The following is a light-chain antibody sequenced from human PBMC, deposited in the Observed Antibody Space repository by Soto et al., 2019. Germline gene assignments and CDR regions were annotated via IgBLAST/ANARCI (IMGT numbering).Light chain of an antibody. CDR2: WAS. CDR3: QQYYTSPWT. J-gene: IGKJ1*01. Sequence: DIVMTQSPDSLAVSLGERATINCRSSQTIFYSSNRKDYLAWYQQKPGQPPRVLIYWASNRESGVPDRLSGIGSGSDFTLPISKLQAEDLAVYYCQQYYTSPWTFVQGTKVEIK. CDR1: QTIFYSSNRKDY. V-gene: IGKV4-1*01.